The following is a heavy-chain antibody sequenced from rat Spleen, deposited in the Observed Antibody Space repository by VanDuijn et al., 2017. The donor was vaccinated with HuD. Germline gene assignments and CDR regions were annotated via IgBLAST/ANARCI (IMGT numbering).Heavy chain of an antibody. V-gene: IGHV5-7*01. CDR2: INYDGRGT. Sequence: EVQLVESGGDLVQPGRSLKLSCAASGFTFSDYNMAWVRQAPRKGLDWVATINYDGRGTYYRGSVTGRFTISRDNAKSTLYLQMDSLRSEDTATYYCAAGLRRVYVMDAWGQGASVTVSS. CDR1: GFTFSDYN. D-gene: IGHD1-11*01. CDR3: AAGLRRVYVMDA. J-gene: IGHJ4*01.